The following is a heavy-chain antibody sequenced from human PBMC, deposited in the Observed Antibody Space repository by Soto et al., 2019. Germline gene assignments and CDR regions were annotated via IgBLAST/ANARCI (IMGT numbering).Heavy chain of an antibody. CDR2: INPSGGST. CDR3: AFGSYLGEYFQH. J-gene: IGHJ1*01. Sequence: ASVKVSCKASGYTFTSYYMHWVRQAPGQGLEWMGIINPSGGSTSYAQKFQGRVTMTRDTSTSTVYMELSSLRSEDTAAYYCAFGSYLGEYFQHWGQGTLVTVSS. D-gene: IGHD1-26*01. V-gene: IGHV1-46*01. CDR1: GYTFTSYY.